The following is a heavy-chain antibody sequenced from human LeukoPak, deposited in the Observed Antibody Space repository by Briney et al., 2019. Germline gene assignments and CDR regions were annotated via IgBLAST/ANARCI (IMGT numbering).Heavy chain of an antibody. CDR1: GYTFTSYD. J-gene: IGHJ4*02. D-gene: IGHD5-24*01. V-gene: IGHV1-8*02. CDR2: MNPNSGNT. Sequence: ASVKVSCKASGYTFTSYDINWVRQATGQGLEWMGWMNPNSGNTGYAQNLQGRVTMTTDTSTNTAYMELRSLRSDDTAVYYCARDGDGYTNGNFDYWGQGTLVTVSS. CDR3: ARDGDGYTNGNFDY.